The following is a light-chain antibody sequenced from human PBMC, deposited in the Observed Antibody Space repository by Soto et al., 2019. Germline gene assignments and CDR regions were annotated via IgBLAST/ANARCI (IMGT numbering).Light chain of an antibody. Sequence: EIVLTQSPGTLSLSPGERATLSCRASQSVGSNSLAWYQQKPGQAPSLLIFGASSRATGIPDRFSGSGSGADSTLTISRVAAEDFAVYYCQHYGSSPRTFGQWTKVDIK. CDR3: QHYGSSPRT. CDR2: GAS. V-gene: IGKV3-20*01. CDR1: QSVGSNS. J-gene: IGKJ1*01.